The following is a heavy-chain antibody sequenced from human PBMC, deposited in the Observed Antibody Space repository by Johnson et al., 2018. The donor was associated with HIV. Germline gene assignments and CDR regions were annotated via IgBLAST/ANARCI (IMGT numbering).Heavy chain of an antibody. D-gene: IGHD6-13*01. V-gene: IGHV3-30-3*01. CDR3: ARVLESKVAAGSWAFDI. Sequence: QLVESGGGVVQPGRSLRLSCAASGFTFSTYDMHWVRQAPGKGLEWVAVISYDGANKYYADSVKGRFTISRDNSKNTLYLQMNSLTTEDTAVYYCARVLESKVAAGSWAFDIWGQGTMVTVSS. J-gene: IGHJ3*02. CDR2: ISYDGANK. CDR1: GFTFSTYD.